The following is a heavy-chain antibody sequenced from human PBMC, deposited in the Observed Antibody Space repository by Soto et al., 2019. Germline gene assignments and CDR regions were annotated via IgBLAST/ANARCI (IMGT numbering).Heavy chain of an antibody. V-gene: IGHV4-30-2*01. J-gene: IGHJ4*02. CDR2: IYHSGST. Sequence: SETLSLTCAVSGGSISSGGYSWSWIRQPPGKGLEWIGYIYHSGSTYYNPSLKSRVTISVDRSKNRFSLKLSSVTAADTAVYYCARGDCSSTSCYLLDYWGQGTLVTVSS. D-gene: IGHD2-2*01. CDR3: ARGDCSSTSCYLLDY. CDR1: GGSISSGGYS.